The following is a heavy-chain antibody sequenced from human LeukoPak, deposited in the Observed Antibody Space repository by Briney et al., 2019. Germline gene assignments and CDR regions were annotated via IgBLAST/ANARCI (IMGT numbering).Heavy chain of an antibody. CDR1: RFTFSTYA. CDR3: ARRLAGNIYYFDY. V-gene: IGHV3-23*01. Sequence: GGSLRLSCAASRFTFSTYAMSWVRQAPGKGLEWVSAISGSGASTYYADSVEGRFTISRDNSKNTLYLQMNSLRAEDTAVYYCARRLAGNIYYFDYWGQGTLVTVSS. CDR2: ISGSGAST. J-gene: IGHJ4*02. D-gene: IGHD2-15*01.